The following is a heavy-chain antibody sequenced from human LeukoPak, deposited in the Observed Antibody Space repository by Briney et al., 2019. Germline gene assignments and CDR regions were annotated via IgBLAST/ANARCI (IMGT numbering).Heavy chain of an antibody. Sequence: PGGSLRLSCAASGFTVSSNYMSWVRQAPGKGLEWVSGITYGDGSTYYADSLKGRFTISRDNSKNTLYLQMNSLRAEDTAVYYCARTGYNYGTPLNNWGQGTLVTVSS. J-gene: IGHJ4*02. CDR2: ITYGDGST. V-gene: IGHV3-53*01. CDR3: ARTGYNYGTPLNN. D-gene: IGHD5-18*01. CDR1: GFTVSSNY.